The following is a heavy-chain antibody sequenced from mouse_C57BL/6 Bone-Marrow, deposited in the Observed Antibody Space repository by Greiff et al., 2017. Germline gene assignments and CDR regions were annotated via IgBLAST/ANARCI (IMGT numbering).Heavy chain of an antibody. J-gene: IGHJ2*01. CDR1: GYTFTDYY. D-gene: IGHD2-1*01. V-gene: IGHV1-26*01. CDR3: AKSHIYYGNSYYFDD. CDR2: INPNNGGI. Sequence: VQLQQSGPELVKPGASVKISCKASGYTFTDYYMNWVKQSHGKSLEWIGDINPNNGGISYNQQLKGKATVTVDKSSSTACMSLRRLTSEDSAVYYCAKSHIYYGNSYYFDDWGQGTTLTVSS.